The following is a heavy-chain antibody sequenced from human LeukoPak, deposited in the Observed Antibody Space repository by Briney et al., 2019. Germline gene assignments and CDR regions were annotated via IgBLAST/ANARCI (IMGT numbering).Heavy chain of an antibody. D-gene: IGHD5-24*01. CDR3: ARVRDNYGMDV. Sequence: VASVKVSCKASGYTFTGHYIHWVRQAPGQGLEWMGWINPNSGKTNYPQKFQGRVTMTRDTSISSAYMELSRLRSDDTAVYYCARVRDNYGMDVWGQGTTVTVTS. V-gene: IGHV1-2*02. CDR2: INPNSGKT. J-gene: IGHJ6*02. CDR1: GYTFTGHY.